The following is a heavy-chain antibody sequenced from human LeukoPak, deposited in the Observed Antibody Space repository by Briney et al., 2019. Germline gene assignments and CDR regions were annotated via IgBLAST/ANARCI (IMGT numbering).Heavy chain of an antibody. CDR2: ITYSGNT. CDR1: GGSISSDDYY. J-gene: IGHJ4*02. CDR3: ARGGVGGYDYFDS. D-gene: IGHD5-12*01. Sequence: SQTLSLTCTVSGGSISSDDYYWSWIRQPPGKGLEWIGHITYSGNTDYSPSLRSRVTMSVDTSKNQFSLKLNSVTAAETAMYFCARGGVGGYDYFDSWGQGTLVAVSS. V-gene: IGHV4-30-4*01.